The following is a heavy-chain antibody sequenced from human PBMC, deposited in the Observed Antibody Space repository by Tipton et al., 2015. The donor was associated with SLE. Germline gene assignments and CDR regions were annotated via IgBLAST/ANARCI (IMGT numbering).Heavy chain of an antibody. Sequence: TLSLTCTVSGASISSIDYYWGWFRQPPGRGLAWIGSIYYTGNTFYSPSLKSRVTISLGPSKNQFSLRLSSVTAADTAVYYCARHLGAHNWNYWGQGTLVTVSS. V-gene: IGHV4-39*01. CDR2: IYYTGNT. J-gene: IGHJ4*02. CDR3: ARHLGAHNWNY. CDR1: GASISSIDYY. D-gene: IGHD1-20*01.